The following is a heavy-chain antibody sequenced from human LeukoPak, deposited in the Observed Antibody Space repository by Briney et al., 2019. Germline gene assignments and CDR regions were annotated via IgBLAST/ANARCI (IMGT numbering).Heavy chain of an antibody. J-gene: IGHJ3*02. D-gene: IGHD2-15*01. Sequence: SVKLSCRASGGTFSSYAISWVRQAPGQGLEWMGRIIPILGIANYAQKFQGSVTITADKSTSTAYMELSSLRSEDTAVYYCARAPSGGSFKGAFDIWGQGTMVTVSS. CDR3: ARAPSGGSFKGAFDI. V-gene: IGHV1-69*04. CDR1: GGTFSSYA. CDR2: IIPILGIA.